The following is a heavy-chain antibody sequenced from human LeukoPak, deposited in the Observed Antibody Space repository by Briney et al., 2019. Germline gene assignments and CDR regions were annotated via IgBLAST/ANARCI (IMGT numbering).Heavy chain of an antibody. CDR1: GFTFDDYG. J-gene: IGHJ5*02. CDR3: ANKFDP. Sequence: GGSLRLSCAASGFTFDDYGMSWVRQAPGKGLEWVSSISSSSSYIYYADSVKGRFTISRDNSKNTLYLQMNSLRAEDTAVYYCANKFDPWGQGTLVTVSS. CDR2: ISSSSSYI. V-gene: IGHV3-21*03.